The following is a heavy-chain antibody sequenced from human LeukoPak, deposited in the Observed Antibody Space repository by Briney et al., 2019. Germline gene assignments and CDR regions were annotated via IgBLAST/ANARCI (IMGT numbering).Heavy chain of an antibody. CDR3: ASSDSSGPYDY. D-gene: IGHD3-22*01. Sequence: SVKVSCKASGGTFSSYAISWVRQAPGQGLKWMGGIIPIFGTANYAQKFQGRVTITTDESTSTAYMELSSLRSEDTAVYYCASSDSSGPYDYWGQGTLVTVSS. CDR1: GGTFSSYA. V-gene: IGHV1-69*05. J-gene: IGHJ4*02. CDR2: IIPIFGTA.